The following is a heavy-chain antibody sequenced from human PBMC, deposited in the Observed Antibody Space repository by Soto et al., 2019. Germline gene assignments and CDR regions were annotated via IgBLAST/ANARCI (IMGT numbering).Heavy chain of an antibody. CDR1: GGSITSSSYY. CDR3: ATQEVGGSYVYTFDP. Sequence: QLHLRESGPGLVKPSETLSLTCTVSGGSITSSSYYWGWIRQPPGKGLEWIGSIYYSGSTYYNPSLTGRVPISVDTSKTQFSLKLSSVTAADTAVCYCATQEVGGSYVYTFDPWGQGTLVTVSS. V-gene: IGHV4-39*01. J-gene: IGHJ5*02. CDR2: IYYSGST. D-gene: IGHD1-26*01.